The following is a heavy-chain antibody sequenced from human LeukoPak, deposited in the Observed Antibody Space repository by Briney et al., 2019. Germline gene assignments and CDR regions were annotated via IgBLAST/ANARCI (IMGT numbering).Heavy chain of an antibody. D-gene: IGHD3-22*01. J-gene: IGHJ3*02. CDR2: IYPGDSDT. V-gene: IGHV5-51*01. CDR3: ARKYYYDSSGLAFDI. Sequence: GESLKISCKGSGYSFTSYWIGWVREIPGKGLEWMGIIYPGDSDTRYSPSFQGQVTISADKSISTAYLQWSSLKASDTAMYYCARKYYYDSSGLAFDIWGQGTMVTVSS. CDR1: GYSFTSYW.